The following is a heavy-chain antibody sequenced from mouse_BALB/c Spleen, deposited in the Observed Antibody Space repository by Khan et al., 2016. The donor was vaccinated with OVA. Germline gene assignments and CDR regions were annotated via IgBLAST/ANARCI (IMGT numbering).Heavy chain of an antibody. D-gene: IGHD4-1*01. CDR3: ARHGIATWFAY. Sequence: VQLQQSGPELLKPGASVKISCKASGYSFTSYYIHWVKQSHGRSLEWIGYIDPFNGDTTPNQQFKDKATLTVDKSSSTAYIHLTSLTSEDSAVYYCARHGIATWFAYWGQGTLVTVSA. CDR1: GYSFTSYY. V-gene: IGHV1S135*01. CDR2: IDPFNGDT. J-gene: IGHJ3*01.